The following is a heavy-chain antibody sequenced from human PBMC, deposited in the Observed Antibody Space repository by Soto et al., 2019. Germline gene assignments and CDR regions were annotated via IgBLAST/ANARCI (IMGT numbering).Heavy chain of an antibody. J-gene: IGHJ4*02. D-gene: IGHD1-1*01. V-gene: IGHV3-74*01. CDR1: GFTFSNYW. CDR3: ARASLERPTNHDY. Sequence: EVQLVASGGGLVQPGGSLRLSCAASGFTFSNYWMHWVRLTPGKGLVWVARIKGDGSSTFYADSVKGRFTISRDNAKRTLFLQMKRLGAEDTAVYYCARASLERPTNHDYWGQGTLVTVSS. CDR2: IKGDGSST.